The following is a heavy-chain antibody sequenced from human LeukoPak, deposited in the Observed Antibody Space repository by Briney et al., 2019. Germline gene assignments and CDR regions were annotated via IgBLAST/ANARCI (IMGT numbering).Heavy chain of an antibody. CDR1: GFTFITYW. CDR2: IKQDGSDK. CDR3: ARNPYLYVISPYYANYYFYMDV. D-gene: IGHD3-22*01. J-gene: IGHJ6*03. Sequence: PGGSLRLSCAASGFTFITYWMSWVRQAPGKGLEWVANIKQDGSDKNYVDSVKGRFTISRDNAKNSLYLQMNNLRAEDTAVYFCARNPYLYVISPYYANYYFYMDVWGKGTTVTVSS. V-gene: IGHV3-7*01.